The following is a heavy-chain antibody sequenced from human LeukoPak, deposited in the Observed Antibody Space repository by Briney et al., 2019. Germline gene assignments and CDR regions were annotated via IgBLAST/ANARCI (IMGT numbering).Heavy chain of an antibody. V-gene: IGHV4-30-4*08. CDR3: ARRRYDSSGYLGYGMDV. Sequence: SQTLSLTCTVSGGSISSGDYYWSWIRQPPGKGLEWIGYIYYSGSTYYNPSLKSRVTISVDTSKNQFSLKLSSVTAADTAVYYCARRRYDSSGYLGYGMDVWGQGTTVTVSS. J-gene: IGHJ6*02. CDR1: GGSISSGDYY. D-gene: IGHD3-22*01. CDR2: IYYSGST.